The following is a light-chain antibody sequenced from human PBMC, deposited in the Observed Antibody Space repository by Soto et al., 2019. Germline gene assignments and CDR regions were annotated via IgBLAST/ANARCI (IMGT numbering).Light chain of an antibody. J-gene: IGKJ5*01. CDR3: QQYNNWPPIT. CDR1: QSVSNNY. Sequence: IVLTQSPGTLSLSPGERATLSCRASQSVSNNYLAWYQQKPGQAPRLLIYGASSRATGIPDRFSGSGSGTDFTLTISRLEPGDFAVYYCQQYNNWPPITFGQGTRLEIK. CDR2: GAS. V-gene: IGKV3-20*01.